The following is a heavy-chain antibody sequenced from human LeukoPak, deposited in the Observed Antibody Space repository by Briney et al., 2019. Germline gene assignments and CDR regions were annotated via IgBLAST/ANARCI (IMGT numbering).Heavy chain of an antibody. CDR3: AREGLAARRGAFD. V-gene: IGHV4-59*01. D-gene: IGHD6-6*01. CDR2: VYYRGNT. Sequence: SETLSLTCTISGASISSYFWTWIRQPPGKGLEWIGYVYYRGNTNYNPSLQRRVTISVDTSKNQFSLMLNSVTAADTAVYYCAREGLAARRGAFDYGAKGQWSPSL. J-gene: IGHJ3*01. CDR1: GASISSYF.